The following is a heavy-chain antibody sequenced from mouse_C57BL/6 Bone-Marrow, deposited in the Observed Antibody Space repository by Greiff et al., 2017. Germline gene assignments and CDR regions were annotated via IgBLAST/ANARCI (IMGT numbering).Heavy chain of an antibody. J-gene: IGHJ2*01. Sequence: VHVKQSVAELVRPGASVKLSCTASGFNIKNTYMHWVKQRPEQGLEWIGRIDPANGNTKYAPKFQGKATLTADTSSNTAYLQLSSLTSEDTAIYYCARGDDYGYDFDYWGQGTTLTVSS. CDR2: IDPANGNT. CDR1: GFNIKNTY. CDR3: ARGDDYGYDFDY. V-gene: IGHV14-3*01. D-gene: IGHD2-2*01.